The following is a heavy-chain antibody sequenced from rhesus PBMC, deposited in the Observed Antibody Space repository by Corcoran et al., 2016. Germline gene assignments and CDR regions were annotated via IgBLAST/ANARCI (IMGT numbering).Heavy chain of an antibody. CDR3: AIGIIVGRDY. Sequence: EVQLMQSGAEVKKPGASGNISCKASGYTFTDYYLHRGRQAPAKGVVWMGRVDPEDGEVVHAQKLQARVTMTADTSTDTAYMELSSLRSEDTAVYYCAIGIIVGRDYWGQGVLVTVSS. J-gene: IGHJ4*01. CDR1: GYTFTDYY. V-gene: IGHV1-111*02. CDR2: VDPEDGEV. D-gene: IGHD6-13*01.